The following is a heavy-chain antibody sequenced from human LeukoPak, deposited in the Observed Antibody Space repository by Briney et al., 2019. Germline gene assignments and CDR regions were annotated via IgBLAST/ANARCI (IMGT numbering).Heavy chain of an antibody. CDR1: GFTFSRHG. CDR3: TRDLMDYDVSTGLHHYYMDV. J-gene: IGHJ6*02. Sequence: GGSLRLSCAASGFTFSRHGMHWVRQAPGKGLEWVAFIRYDGSNKYYADSVKGRFTISRDNAKNTLYLQMNTLRVEDTAVYYCTRDLMDYDVSTGLHHYYMDVWGQGTTVTVSS. CDR2: IRYDGSNK. D-gene: IGHD3-9*01. V-gene: IGHV3-30*02.